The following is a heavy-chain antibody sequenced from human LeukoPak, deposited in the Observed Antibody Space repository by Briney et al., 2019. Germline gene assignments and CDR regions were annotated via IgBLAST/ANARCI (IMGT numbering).Heavy chain of an antibody. CDR2: ISPSGDTT. V-gene: IGHV1-46*01. CDR1: GYFFTHHL. D-gene: IGHD1-1*01. J-gene: IGHJ4*02. Sequence: ASVKVSYKAPGYFFTHHLVHSVRQAPGQELQWMGIISPSGDTTTYAQKFVGRVTLTRDTSTSTVYLDLRSLESEDTALYYCVRAGDQYVDVWGQGIQVTVSS. CDR3: VRAGDQYVDV.